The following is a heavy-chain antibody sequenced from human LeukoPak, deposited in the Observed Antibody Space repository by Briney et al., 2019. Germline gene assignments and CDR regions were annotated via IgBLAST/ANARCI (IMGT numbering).Heavy chain of an antibody. V-gene: IGHV3-53*01. Sequence: GGSLGLSCAVSGFIVSSSYISWVRQAPGKGLEWVSAIYSGGTTYYADSVKGRFTISRDNSKNTVYLQMNSLRVDDTAVYYCAKAVGPSTAFDYWGQGTLVTVSS. CDR3: AKAVGPSTAFDY. D-gene: IGHD1-26*01. CDR2: IYSGGTT. CDR1: GFIVSSSY. J-gene: IGHJ4*02.